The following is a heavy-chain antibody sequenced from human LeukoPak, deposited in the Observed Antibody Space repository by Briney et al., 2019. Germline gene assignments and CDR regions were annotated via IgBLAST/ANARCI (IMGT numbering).Heavy chain of an antibody. CDR1: GGSISSYY. D-gene: IGHD6-19*01. Sequence: SETLSLTCTVSGGSISSYYWSWIRQPPGKGLEWIGYIYYSGSTNYNPSLKSRVTISVDTSKNQFSLKLSSVTAADTAVYYCARVGAVAGKSVDYWGQGTLVTVSS. CDR3: ARVGAVAGKSVDY. V-gene: IGHV4-59*01. J-gene: IGHJ4*02. CDR2: IYYSGST.